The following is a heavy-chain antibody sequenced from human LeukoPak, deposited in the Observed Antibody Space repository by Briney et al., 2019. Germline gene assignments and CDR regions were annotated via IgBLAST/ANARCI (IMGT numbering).Heavy chain of an antibody. CDR2: ISAYNGNT. Sequence: ASVKVSCKASGYTFTSYGISWVRQAPGQGLEWRGWISAYNGNTNYAQKLQGRVTMTTDTSTSTAYMELRSLRSDDTAVYYCARDTSRDPLYYFDYWGQGTLVTVSS. V-gene: IGHV1-18*04. CDR3: ARDTSRDPLYYFDY. CDR1: GYTFTSYG. J-gene: IGHJ4*02. D-gene: IGHD6-13*01.